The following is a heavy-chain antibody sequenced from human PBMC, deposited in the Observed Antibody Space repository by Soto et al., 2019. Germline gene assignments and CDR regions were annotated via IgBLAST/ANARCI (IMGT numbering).Heavy chain of an antibody. J-gene: IGHJ6*02. V-gene: IGHV3-30-3*01. CDR2: ISYDGSNK. CDR3: ARDSSGMDV. CDR1: GFTFSSYA. Sequence: PGGSLRLSCAASGFTFSSYAMHWFRQAPGKGLEWVAVISYDGSNKYYADSVKGRFTISRDNSKNTLYLQMNSLRAEDTAVYYCARDSSGMDVWGQGTTVTVSS.